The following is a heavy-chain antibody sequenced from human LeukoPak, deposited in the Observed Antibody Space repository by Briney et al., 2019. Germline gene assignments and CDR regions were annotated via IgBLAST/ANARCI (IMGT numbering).Heavy chain of an antibody. Sequence: ASVKVSCKASGYTFTSYAMNWVRQAPGQGLEWMGWINTNTGNPTYAQGFTGRFVFPLDTSVSTAYLQISSLKAEDTAVYYCARDVTIFGVVNHYWYFDLWGRGTLVTVSS. CDR2: INTNTGNP. CDR3: ARDVTIFGVVNHYWYFDL. D-gene: IGHD3-3*01. V-gene: IGHV7-4-1*02. J-gene: IGHJ2*01. CDR1: GYTFTSYA.